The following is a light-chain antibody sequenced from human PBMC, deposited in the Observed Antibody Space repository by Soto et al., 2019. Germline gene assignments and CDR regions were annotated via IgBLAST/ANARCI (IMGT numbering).Light chain of an antibody. CDR3: QQYMNYAT. V-gene: IGKV1-5*01. Sequence: DIHMTQSPSTLSAYVGDRVTFTGRASQSISTWLAWYQQKPGKAPKLLIYDASGLQSDVPSWFSGSGAGTEFIITSSALHIDVCASYYCQQYMNYATFGQGTKVEIK. CDR1: QSISTW. CDR2: DAS. J-gene: IGKJ1*01.